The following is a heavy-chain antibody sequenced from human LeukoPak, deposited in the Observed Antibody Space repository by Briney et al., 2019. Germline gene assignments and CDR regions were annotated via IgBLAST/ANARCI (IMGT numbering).Heavy chain of an antibody. CDR1: GGSFSGYY. Sequence: PSETLSLTCAVYGGSFSGYYWSWIRQPPGKGLEWIGEINRSGSTNYNPSLKSRVTISVDTSKNQFSLKLSSVTAADTAVYYCASPLNYYGSGSYAYFDYWGQGTLVTVSS. CDR2: INRSGST. J-gene: IGHJ4*02. D-gene: IGHD3-10*01. CDR3: ASPLNYYGSGSYAYFDY. V-gene: IGHV4-34*01.